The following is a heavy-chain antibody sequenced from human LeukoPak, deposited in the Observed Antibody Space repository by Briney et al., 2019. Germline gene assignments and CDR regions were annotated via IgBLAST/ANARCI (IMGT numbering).Heavy chain of an antibody. CDR2: IYSGGST. J-gene: IGHJ2*01. CDR3: ARTVTMEWYFDL. CDR1: GFTVSSNY. Sequence: AGSLRLSCAASGFTVSSNYMSWVRQAPGKGLEWVSVIYSGGSTYYADSVKGRFTISRDNSKNTLYLQMNSLRAEDTAVYYCARTVTMEWYFDLWGRGTLVTVSS. V-gene: IGHV3-53*01. D-gene: IGHD4-17*01.